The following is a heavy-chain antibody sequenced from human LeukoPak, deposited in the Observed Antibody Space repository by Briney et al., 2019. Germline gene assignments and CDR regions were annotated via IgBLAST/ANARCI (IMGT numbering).Heavy chain of an antibody. J-gene: IGHJ4*02. Sequence: SETLSLTCTVSGGSISSGSYYWSWIRQPAGKGLEWIGRIYTSGSTNYNPSLKSRVTISVDTSKNQFSLKLSSVTAADTAVYYCARVGSSGVRYWGQGTLVTVSS. CDR1: GGSISSGSYY. CDR3: ARVGSSGVRY. CDR2: IYTSGST. V-gene: IGHV4-61*02. D-gene: IGHD6-19*01.